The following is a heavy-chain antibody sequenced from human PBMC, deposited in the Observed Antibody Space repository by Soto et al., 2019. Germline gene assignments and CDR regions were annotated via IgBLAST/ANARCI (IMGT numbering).Heavy chain of an antibody. CDR1: GGSISSGGYY. V-gene: IGHV4-31*03. CDR2: IYYSGST. Sequence: QVQLQESGPGLVKPSQTLSLTCTISGGSISSGGYYWSWIRQHPGKGLEWIGYIYYSGSTYYNPSLKSRVTISVDTSKNQFSLKRSSVTAADTAVYYCARVRYCRGGSCYPRFDPWGQGTLVTVSS. CDR3: ARVRYCRGGSCYPRFDP. D-gene: IGHD2-15*01. J-gene: IGHJ5*02.